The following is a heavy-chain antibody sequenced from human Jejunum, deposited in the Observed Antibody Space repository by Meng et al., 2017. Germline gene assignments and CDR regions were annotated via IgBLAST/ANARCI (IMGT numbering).Heavy chain of an antibody. CDR3: ARAGIAVSDKGDY. Sequence: GESLKISCAASGFTFSSHWMNWVRQAPGKGLVWVARISGDGSSTNYADSVKGRFTISRDNAKNTLYLQMNSLSAADTAVYYCARAGIAVSDKGDYWGQGTLVTVSS. V-gene: IGHV3-74*01. CDR1: GFTFSSHW. J-gene: IGHJ4*02. CDR2: ISGDGSST. D-gene: IGHD6-19*01.